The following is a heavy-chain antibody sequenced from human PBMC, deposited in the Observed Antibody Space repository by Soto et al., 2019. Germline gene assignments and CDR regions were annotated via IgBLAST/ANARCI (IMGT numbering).Heavy chain of an antibody. CDR2: INHIGTT. CDR3: ATQNARFLEWLGKNLYYMDV. CDR1: GGSFSGYY. D-gene: IGHD3-3*01. J-gene: IGHJ6*03. V-gene: IGHV4-34*01. Sequence: QVQLQQWGAGLLKPSETLSLTCAVYGGSFSGYYWSWIRQPPGKGLEWIGEINHIGTTNYNPSHKSRVTISVDMSKNQFSLKLSSVTAADTAVYYCATQNARFLEWLGKNLYYMDVWGKGTTVTVSS.